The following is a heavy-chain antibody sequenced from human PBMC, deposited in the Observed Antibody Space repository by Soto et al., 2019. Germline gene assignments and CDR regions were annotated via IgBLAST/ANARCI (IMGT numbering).Heavy chain of an antibody. J-gene: IGHJ3*02. CDR3: ARATSGSFDALDM. Sequence: GGSLRLSCAASGFTFGIYGMHWVRQAPGKGLEWVAVIWYDGSIKYHADSVKGRFTISRDNSKNTVYLQMNSLRDEDTAVYYCARATSGSFDALDMWGQGTMVTVSS. CDR1: GFTFGIYG. V-gene: IGHV3-33*01. CDR2: IWYDGSIK. D-gene: IGHD1-26*01.